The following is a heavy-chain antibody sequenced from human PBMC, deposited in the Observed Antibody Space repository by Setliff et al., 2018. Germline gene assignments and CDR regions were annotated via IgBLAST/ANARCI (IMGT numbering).Heavy chain of an antibody. V-gene: IGHV4-38-2*01. CDR2: INHSGST. CDR3: TVYNTGSSKDHY. Sequence: SETLSLTCAVSGYSISSGYYWGWIRQPPGKGLEWIGEINHSGSTNYNPSLKSRVTISVDTSKNQFSLKLSSVTAADTALYYCTVYNTGSSKDHYWGQGTPVTVSS. J-gene: IGHJ4*02. D-gene: IGHD2-8*02. CDR1: GYSISSGYY.